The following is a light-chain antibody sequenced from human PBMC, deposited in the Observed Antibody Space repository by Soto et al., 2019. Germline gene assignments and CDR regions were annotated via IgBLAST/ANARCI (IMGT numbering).Light chain of an antibody. Sequence: EIVLTQSPGTLSLSPGERATLSCRASQSVSSSYLVWHQQKPGQAPRLLIFDASIRATGIPDRFSASGSVTDFTLIISRLEPEDFAVYYCQQYGSSFWTFGQGTKVDIK. CDR2: DAS. CDR3: QQYGSSFWT. CDR1: QSVSSSY. J-gene: IGKJ1*01. V-gene: IGKV3-20*01.